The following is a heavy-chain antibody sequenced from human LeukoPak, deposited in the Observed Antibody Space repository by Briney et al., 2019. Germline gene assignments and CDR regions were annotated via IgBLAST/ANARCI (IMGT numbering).Heavy chain of an antibody. CDR3: AKDLNYGSGSYYTDPGPVNY. D-gene: IGHD3-10*01. CDR2: ISYDGSNK. V-gene: IGHV3-30*18. Sequence: AGGSLRLSCAASGFTFSSYGMHWVRQAPGKGLEWVAVISYDGSNKYYADSVKGRFTISRDNSKNTLYLQMNSLRAEDTAVYYCAKDLNYGSGSYYTDPGPVNYWGQGTLVTVSS. CDR1: GFTFSSYG. J-gene: IGHJ4*02.